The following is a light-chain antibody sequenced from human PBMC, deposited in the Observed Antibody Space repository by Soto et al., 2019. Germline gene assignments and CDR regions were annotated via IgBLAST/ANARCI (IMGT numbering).Light chain of an antibody. CDR2: GAF. J-gene: IGKJ4*01. Sequence: ERVMTPAPATLSVSPGEIATLYSRASPSVSSDLAWYQQKPGQGPRLLTSGAFNRATGVPARFSGSGSGTEFTLTLNSLQSEDFAVYYCQQYNNWPLTFGGGTKVELK. CDR3: QQYNNWPLT. V-gene: IGKV3-15*01. CDR1: PSVSSD.